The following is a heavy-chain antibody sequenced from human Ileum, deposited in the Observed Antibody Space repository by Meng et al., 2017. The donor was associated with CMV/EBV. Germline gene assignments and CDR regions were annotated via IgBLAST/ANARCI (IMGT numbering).Heavy chain of an antibody. CDR2: IKQEGSEK. D-gene: IGHD1-1*01. J-gene: IGHJ5*02. CDR3: AKQLTGSAAWWFDP. Sequence: GGSLRLSCVASGFIFSSHWMSWVRQAPGKGLEWVADIKQEGSEKYYVDSVKGRFTISRDNAKNSLDLQMNSLRAEDTAIYYCAKQLTGSAAWWFDPWGQGTLVTVSS. CDR1: GFIFSSHW. V-gene: IGHV3-7*01.